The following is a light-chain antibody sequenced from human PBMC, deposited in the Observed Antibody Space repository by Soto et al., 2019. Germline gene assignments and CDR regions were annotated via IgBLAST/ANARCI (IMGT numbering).Light chain of an antibody. V-gene: IGKV4-1*01. CDR2: GAY. CDR1: QSVFYSSNNKNY. J-gene: IGKJ1*01. Sequence: IVMTQSPDSLAVSLGGWATINCKSIQSVFYSSNNKNYLAWYQQKPGQPXKLLIYGAYTRESGVTDRFSGSGSGTDFTLTISRLQAEDVAVYYCQQYYGTPRTVGQGTKVDIK. CDR3: QQYYGTPRT.